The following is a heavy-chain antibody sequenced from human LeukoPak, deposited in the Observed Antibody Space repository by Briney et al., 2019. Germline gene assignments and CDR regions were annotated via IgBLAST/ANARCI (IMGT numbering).Heavy chain of an antibody. V-gene: IGHV4-39*01. Sequence: PSETLSLTCTVSGGSISISSYYWGGIRQPPGKGLEWIGSIYYSGSTFYNPSLKSRVTISVDTSKNPFSLKLSSVTAADTAVYFCARPAYYGDSWFDPWGQGTLVTVSS. J-gene: IGHJ5*02. CDR1: GGSISISSYY. D-gene: IGHD4-17*01. CDR2: IYYSGST. CDR3: ARPAYYGDSWFDP.